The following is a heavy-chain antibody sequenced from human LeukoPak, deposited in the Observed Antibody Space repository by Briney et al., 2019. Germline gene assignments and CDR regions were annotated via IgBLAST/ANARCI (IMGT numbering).Heavy chain of an antibody. Sequence: PGGSLRLSCAASGFIFSSYWMHWVRQAPGKGLVWVSRINSDGSSTSYADSVKGRFTISRDNAKNSLYLQMNSLRPEDTALYYCARDAYGGGWYWFDPWGQGTLVTVSS. D-gene: IGHD6-19*01. J-gene: IGHJ5*02. CDR3: ARDAYGGGWYWFDP. CDR2: INSDGSST. CDR1: GFIFSSYW. V-gene: IGHV3-74*01.